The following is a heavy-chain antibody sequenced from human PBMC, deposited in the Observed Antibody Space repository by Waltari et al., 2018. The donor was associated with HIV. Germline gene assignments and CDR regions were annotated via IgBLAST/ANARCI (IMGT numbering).Heavy chain of an antibody. Sequence: QVQLQESGPGLVKPSETLSLTCTVSGGSISSYYWSWIRQPPGKGLEWIGYIYYSGSTNYNPSLKSRVTISVDTSKNQFSLKLSSVTAADTAVYYCAGGSIVGARGYFQHWGQGTLVTVSS. D-gene: IGHD1-26*01. V-gene: IGHV4-59*01. J-gene: IGHJ1*01. CDR1: GGSISSYY. CDR3: AGGSIVGARGYFQH. CDR2: IYYSGST.